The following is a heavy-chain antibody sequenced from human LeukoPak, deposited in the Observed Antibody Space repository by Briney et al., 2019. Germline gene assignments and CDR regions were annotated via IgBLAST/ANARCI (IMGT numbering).Heavy chain of an antibody. V-gene: IGHV4-39*07. Sequence: PSETLSLTCTISGGSINRGTYYWGWIRQPPGKGLEWIGSIHYSGTTYYNPSLTSRLTISADTSKNPFSLNLSSVTAADTAMYYCARCFPGGSSGSYYPSHWGQGTLVTVSS. J-gene: IGHJ4*02. CDR3: ARCFPGGSSGSYYPSH. D-gene: IGHD3-10*01. CDR2: IHYSGTT. CDR1: GGSINRGTYY.